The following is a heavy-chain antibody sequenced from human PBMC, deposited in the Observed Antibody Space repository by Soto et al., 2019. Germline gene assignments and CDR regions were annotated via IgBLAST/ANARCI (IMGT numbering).Heavy chain of an antibody. CDR3: AKSGNGALLRGDYYYYGMDV. CDR2: ISWNSGSI. D-gene: IGHD1-26*01. Sequence: GGSLRLSCAASGFTFDDYAMHWVRQAPGKGLEWVSGISWNSGSIGYADSVKGRFTISRDNAKNSLYLQMNSLRAEDTALYYCAKSGNGALLRGDYYYYGMDVWGQGTTVTVS. V-gene: IGHV3-9*01. J-gene: IGHJ6*02. CDR1: GFTFDDYA.